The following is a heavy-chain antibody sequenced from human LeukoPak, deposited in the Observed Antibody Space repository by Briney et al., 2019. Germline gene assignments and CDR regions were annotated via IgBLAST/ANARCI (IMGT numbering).Heavy chain of an antibody. CDR3: ARDRARHFDY. CDR1: GGSISSYY. J-gene: IGHJ4*02. CDR2: IYHSGST. V-gene: IGHV4-38-2*02. D-gene: IGHD3-10*01. Sequence: SETLSLTCTVSGGSISSYYWSWIRQPPGKGLEWIGSIYHSGSTYYNPSLKSRVTISVDTSKNQFSLKLSSVTAADTAVYYCARDRARHFDYWGQGTLVTVSS.